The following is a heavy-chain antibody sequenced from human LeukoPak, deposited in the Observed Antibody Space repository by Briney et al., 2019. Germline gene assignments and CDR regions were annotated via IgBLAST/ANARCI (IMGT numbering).Heavy chain of an antibody. CDR1: GYTFTGYY. CDR3: ARGADCSSTSCYRRWFDP. J-gene: IGHJ5*02. CDR2: INPNSGGT. Sequence: ASVKVSCKASGYTFTGYYMHWVRQAPGQGLEWMGWINPNSGGTNYAQKFQGRVTMTRDTSISTAYMELSRLRSDDTAVYYCARGADCSSTSCYRRWFDPWGQGTLVTASS. V-gene: IGHV1-2*02. D-gene: IGHD2-2*02.